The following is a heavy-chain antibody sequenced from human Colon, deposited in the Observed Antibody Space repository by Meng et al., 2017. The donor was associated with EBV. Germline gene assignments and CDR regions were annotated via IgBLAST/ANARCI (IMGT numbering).Heavy chain of an antibody. CDR3: ARYGDYAPKD. CDR1: GFTVSSNY. Sequence: EVQLVEYGGGLIQPGGSLRLSCAASGFTVSSNYMTWVRQAPGKGLEWVSVIYSGGGTYLADSVKGRFTISRDNSKNTLYLQMNSLRAEDTAVYYCARYGDYAPKDWGQGTLVTVSS. D-gene: IGHD4-17*01. CDR2: IYSGGGT. J-gene: IGHJ4*02. V-gene: IGHV3-53*01.